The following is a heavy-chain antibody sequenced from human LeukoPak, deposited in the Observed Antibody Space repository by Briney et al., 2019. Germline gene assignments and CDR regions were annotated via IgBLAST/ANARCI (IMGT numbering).Heavy chain of an antibody. CDR1: GGSVTSGTYY. J-gene: IGHJ4*02. CDR2: IYYTGTT. Sequence: PSETLSLTCSVSGGSVTSGTYYWTWIRQSAGKGPEWILYIYYTGTTHYNPSLKSRVTISLDTSKNQFSLRVSSVTAADTGTYYCASPGPDYGDYAYAYWGQGSLVTVSS. V-gene: IGHV4-61*01. D-gene: IGHD4-17*01. CDR3: ASPGPDYGDYAYAY.